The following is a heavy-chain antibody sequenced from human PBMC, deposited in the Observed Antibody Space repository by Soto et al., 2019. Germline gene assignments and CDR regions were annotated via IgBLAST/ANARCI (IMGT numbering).Heavy chain of an antibody. CDR2: ISDIGST. CDR3: ARSIPDSRGGGMDV. Sequence: NPSETLSLTCTVSGGSITSYYWTWIRQPPGQGLEWIGYISDIGSTSYNPSLTSRVTMLVDTSKKQFSLKLSSVTEADSAVYFCARSIPDSRGGGMDVWGQGATVTVSS. J-gene: IGHJ6*02. V-gene: IGHV4-59*01. D-gene: IGHD3-10*01. CDR1: GGSITSYY.